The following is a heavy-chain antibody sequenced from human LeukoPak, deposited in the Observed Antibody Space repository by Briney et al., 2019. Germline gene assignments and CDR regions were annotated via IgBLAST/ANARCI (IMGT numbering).Heavy chain of an antibody. CDR3: ARMSYYDSSGDNWFDP. D-gene: IGHD3-22*01. CDR1: GYTFTGYY. Sequence: VASVKVSCKASGYTFTGYYMHWVRQAPGQGLEWMGWINPNSGNTGYAQKFQGRVTMTRDTSISTAYTELSSLRSEDTAVYYCARMSYYDSSGDNWFDPWGQGTLVTVSS. CDR2: INPNSGNT. J-gene: IGHJ5*02. V-gene: IGHV1-2*02.